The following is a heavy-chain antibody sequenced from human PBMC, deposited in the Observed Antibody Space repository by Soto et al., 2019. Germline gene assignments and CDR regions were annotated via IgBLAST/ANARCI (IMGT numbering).Heavy chain of an antibody. J-gene: IGHJ6*03. Sequence: EVQVLESGGGSVQPGGSLRLSCAASGFTFSNFAMSWVRHAPGKGLEWVSEITGSTGTTYYADSVKGRFIISRDTSKNPVHLQMHSLRAEDTAVYYCAKDTSSSPYYMDVWGKGTTVTVSS. CDR2: ITGSTGTT. CDR1: GFTFSNFA. V-gene: IGHV3-23*01. D-gene: IGHD2-2*01. CDR3: AKDTSSSPYYMDV.